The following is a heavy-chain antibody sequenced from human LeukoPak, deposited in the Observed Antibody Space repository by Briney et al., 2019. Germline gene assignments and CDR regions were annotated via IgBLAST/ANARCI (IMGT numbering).Heavy chain of an antibody. CDR2: IYPDDSDT. CDR1: GYSFTSYW. Sequence: PGESLKISCKGSGYSFTSYWIGWVRQMPGKGLEWMGIIYPDDSDTRYSPSFRGQITISADKSISTAYLQWSSLKASDTAMYYCARPRRGDTYGLDYWGQGTLVTVSS. D-gene: IGHD5-18*01. J-gene: IGHJ4*02. V-gene: IGHV5-51*01. CDR3: ARPRRGDTYGLDY.